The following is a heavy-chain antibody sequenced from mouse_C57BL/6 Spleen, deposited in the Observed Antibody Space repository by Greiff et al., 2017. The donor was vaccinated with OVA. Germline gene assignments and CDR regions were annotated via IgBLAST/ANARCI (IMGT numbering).Heavy chain of an antibody. Sequence: EVQLQESGPGLVKPSQSLSLTCSVTGYSITSGYYWNWIRQFPGNKLEWMGYISYDGSNNYNPSLKNRISITRDTSKNQFFLKLNSVTTEDTATYYCARVDLLYAMDYWGQGTSVTVSS. V-gene: IGHV3-6*01. CDR1: GYSITSGYY. CDR2: ISYDGSN. CDR3: ARVDLLYAMDY. J-gene: IGHJ4*01.